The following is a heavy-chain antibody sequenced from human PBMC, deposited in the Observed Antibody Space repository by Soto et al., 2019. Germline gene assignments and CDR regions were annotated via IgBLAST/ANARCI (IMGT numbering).Heavy chain of an antibody. CDR2: ISWNSGSI. CDR3: AKENIPISATNWFDP. V-gene: IGHV3-9*01. J-gene: IGHJ5*02. D-gene: IGHD3-10*02. Sequence: EVQLVESGGGLVHPGRSLRLSCAASGFTFDDYAMHWVRQAPGKGLEGVSGISWNSGSIGYAEAVKGRFTISRDNAKNSLYLQMTSLRAEDTALYDCAKENIPISATNWFDPWGQGTLVSVSP. CDR1: GFTFDDYA.